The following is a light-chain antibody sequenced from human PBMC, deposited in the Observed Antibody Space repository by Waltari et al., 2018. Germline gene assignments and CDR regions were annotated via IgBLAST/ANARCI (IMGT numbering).Light chain of an antibody. Sequence: QSVLTQPPSASGTPGQRVTISCYGSSSNLGIYTVNWYRQVPVTAPELLIYSDNQRPSGVPDRFSGSKSGTSASLAISGLQSEDEADYYCAGWDDSLNGVFGGGTKLTVL. V-gene: IGLV1-44*01. CDR1: SSNLGIYT. CDR2: SDN. J-gene: IGLJ3*02. CDR3: AGWDDSLNGV.